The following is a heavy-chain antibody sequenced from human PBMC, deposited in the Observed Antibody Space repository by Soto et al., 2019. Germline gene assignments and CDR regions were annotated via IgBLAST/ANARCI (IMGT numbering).Heavy chain of an antibody. J-gene: IGHJ4*02. CDR1: GFTFGDYA. CDR3: TRPYNNDWYGMTYGY. V-gene: IGHV3-49*04. D-gene: IGHD6-19*01. Sequence: SGGSLRLSCAGSGFTFGDYALSWVRQAPGKGLEWIGFIRSKTYGGATEYGASVKGRFFFSRDDSKSVAYLQINNLKTEDTAVYYCTRPYNNDWYGMTYGYWGQGTLVTVSS. CDR2: IRSKTYGGAT.